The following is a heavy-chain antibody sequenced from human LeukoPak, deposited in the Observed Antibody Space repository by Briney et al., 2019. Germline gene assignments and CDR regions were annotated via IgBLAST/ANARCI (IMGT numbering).Heavy chain of an antibody. J-gene: IGHJ4*02. CDR2: INPNSGGT. V-gene: IGHV1-2*06. D-gene: IGHD2-15*01. CDR1: GYTFTGYY. CDR3: ASYCSGGSCYPRSFDY. Sequence: GASVKVSCKASGYTFTGYYMHWVRQAPGQGLEWMGRINPNSGGTNYAQKFQGRVTMTRDTSISTAYMELSRLRSDDTAVYYCASYCSGGSCYPRSFDYWGQGTLVTVSS.